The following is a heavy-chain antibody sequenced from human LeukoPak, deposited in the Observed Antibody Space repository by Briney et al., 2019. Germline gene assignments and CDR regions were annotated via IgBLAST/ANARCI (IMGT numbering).Heavy chain of an antibody. CDR1: GGTFSSYA. Sequence: GASVKVSCKASGGTFSSYAISWVRQAPGQGLEWMGGIIPIFGTANYAQKFQGRVTITADESTSTAYMELSSLRSEDTAVYYCARKSRGQHPGYYYMDVWGKGTTVTISS. J-gene: IGHJ6*03. D-gene: IGHD3-10*01. CDR2: IIPIFGTA. CDR3: ARKSRGQHPGYYYMDV. V-gene: IGHV1-69*13.